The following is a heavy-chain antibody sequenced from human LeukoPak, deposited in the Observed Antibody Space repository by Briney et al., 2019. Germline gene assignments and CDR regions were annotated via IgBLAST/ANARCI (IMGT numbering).Heavy chain of an antibody. J-gene: IGHJ5*02. CDR1: GFTFSSYV. CDR2: ISGGGDST. Sequence: PGGSLRLSCAASGFTFSSYVMNWVRQAPGKGLEWVSVISGGGDSTYYADSVKGRFTISRDNSKNTLFLQMNSLRAEDTAVYYCAKGGYCSSTSCYVGWFDPWGQGTLVTVSS. CDR3: AKGGYCSSTSCYVGWFDP. D-gene: IGHD2-2*01. V-gene: IGHV3-23*01.